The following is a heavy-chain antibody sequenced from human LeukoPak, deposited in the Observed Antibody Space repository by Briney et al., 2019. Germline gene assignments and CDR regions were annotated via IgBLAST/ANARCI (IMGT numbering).Heavy chain of an antibody. D-gene: IGHD3-10*01. V-gene: IGHV4-39*01. CDR3: ARGRPGEFDY. CDR1: GGSISSSSYS. Sequence: PSETLSLTCTVSGGSISSSSYSWGWIRQPPGKGLEWIGSIYYSGSTYYNPSLKSRVTISVDTSKNQFSLKLSSVTAADTAVYYCARGRPGEFDYWGQGTLVTVSS. J-gene: IGHJ4*02. CDR2: IYYSGST.